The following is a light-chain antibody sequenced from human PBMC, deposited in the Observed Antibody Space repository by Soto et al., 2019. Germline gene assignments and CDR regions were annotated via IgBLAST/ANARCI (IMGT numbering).Light chain of an antibody. CDR1: QSVSTY. CDR2: DAS. Sequence: EIVLTQSPATLSLSPGERATLSCRASQSVSTYLAWHQQKPGQAPRLLIYDASKRATGIPVRFSGSGSGTDFTLTITSLEPEDIGVYYCQQRSNWPPTWTFGQGTKVDIK. J-gene: IGKJ1*01. CDR3: QQRSNWPPTWT. V-gene: IGKV3-11*01.